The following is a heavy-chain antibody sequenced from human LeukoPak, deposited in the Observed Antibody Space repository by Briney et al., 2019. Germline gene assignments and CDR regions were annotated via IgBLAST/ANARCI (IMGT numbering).Heavy chain of an antibody. CDR2: VSAYNGDT. D-gene: IGHD6-19*01. CDR3: ARDAPQWRNAFDF. V-gene: IGHV1-18*01. CDR1: GYTFTSCG. Sequence: ASVKVSCKASGYTFTSCGICWVRQAPGQGLEWMGWVSAYNGDTNYAQKFRGRVTMTTDTSTSTAYLELRSLRSDDTAVYYCARDAPQWRNAFDFWGHGTMVTVSS. J-gene: IGHJ3*01.